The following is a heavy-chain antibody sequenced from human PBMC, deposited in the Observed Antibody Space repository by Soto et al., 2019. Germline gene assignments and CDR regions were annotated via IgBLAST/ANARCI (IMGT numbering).Heavy chain of an antibody. CDR1: GFTFSSYS. J-gene: IGHJ6*02. CDR2: ISSSSSYI. CDR3: ARDTYYDFWSGYYPHYYYYYGMDV. D-gene: IGHD3-3*01. V-gene: IGHV3-21*01. Sequence: EVQLVESGGGLVKPGGSLRLSGAASGFTFSSYSMNWVRQAPGKGLEWVSSISSSSSYIYYADSVKGRFTISRDNAKNSLYLQMNSLRAEDTAVYYCARDTYYDFWSGYYPHYYYYYGMDVWGQGTTVTVSS.